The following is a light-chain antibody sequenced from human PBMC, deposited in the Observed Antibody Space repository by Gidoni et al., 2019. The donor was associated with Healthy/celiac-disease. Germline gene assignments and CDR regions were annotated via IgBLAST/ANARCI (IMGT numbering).Light chain of an antibody. V-gene: IGKV3-20*01. CDR1: QSVSSIY. J-gene: IGKJ4*01. CDR3: QQYGSSHT. CDR2: GAS. Sequence: ESVFTQSPGTLSLSAGQRATRSCRSSQSVSSIYLAWYQQQPGQAPRPIIYGASSRATGIPDRFSGSGSGTDFTLTISSVEPEDFAVYYCQQYGSSHTFGGGTKVEIK.